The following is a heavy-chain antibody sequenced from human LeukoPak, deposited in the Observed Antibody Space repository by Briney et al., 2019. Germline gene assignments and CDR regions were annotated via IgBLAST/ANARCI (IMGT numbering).Heavy chain of an antibody. V-gene: IGHV7-4-1*02. J-gene: IGHJ4*02. CDR3: AKDYRFLEWFFDC. D-gene: IGHD3-3*01. CDR2: INTNTGNT. CDR1: GYTFTSYA. Sequence: ASVKVSCKSSGYTFTSYAMNWVRQAPGQGLKWMGWINTNTGNTTYAQGFTGRFVFSLDTSVSTAYLQMNSLRAEDTAVYYCAKDYRFLEWFFDCWGQGTLVTVSS.